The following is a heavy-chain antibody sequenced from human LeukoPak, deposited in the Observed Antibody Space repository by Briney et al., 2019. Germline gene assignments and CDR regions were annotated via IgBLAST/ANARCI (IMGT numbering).Heavy chain of an antibody. CDR1: GYTFTGYY. V-gene: IGHV1-2*02. D-gene: IGHD1-26*01. Sequence: ASVKVSCKASGYTFTGYYMHWVRQAPGQGLEWMGWINPNSGGTNYAQKFQGRVTMTRDTSISTAYMELSRLRSDDTAVYYCAREMAERWEPYDAFDIWGQGTMVTVSS. J-gene: IGHJ3*02. CDR2: INPNSGGT. CDR3: AREMAERWEPYDAFDI.